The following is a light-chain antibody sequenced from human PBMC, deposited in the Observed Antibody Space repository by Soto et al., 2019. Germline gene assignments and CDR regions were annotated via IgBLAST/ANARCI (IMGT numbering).Light chain of an antibody. V-gene: IGKV2-30*01. CDR2: KAS. CDR1: QSLVYSDGNSY. J-gene: IGKJ1*01. Sequence: DAVMTQSPLSLPVALGQPAAIYCRSSQSLVYSDGNSYLNWFQQRPGQSPRRLIYKASNRDPGVPDRFSGSGSGTDFTLRISSVEAEDVGLYYCMQGTHWPWTFGQGTRVEIK. CDR3: MQGTHWPWT.